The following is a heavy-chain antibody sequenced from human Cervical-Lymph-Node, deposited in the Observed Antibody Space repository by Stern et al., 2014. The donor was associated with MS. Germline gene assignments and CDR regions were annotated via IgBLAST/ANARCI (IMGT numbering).Heavy chain of an antibody. D-gene: IGHD4-11*01. V-gene: IGHV1-69*01. CDR2: LIPFVGAT. CDR1: GDTFSNYA. CDR3: ALRRSYYVF. Sequence: VQLVESGSEVKQPGSSVKVSCKSSGDTFSNYALSWVRQAPGQGLEWVGGLIPFVGATRYGQKFQGRVTITPEESTGTAFMELSNLTSDDTAVYYCALRRSYYVFWGQGTLISVSS. J-gene: IGHJ4*02.